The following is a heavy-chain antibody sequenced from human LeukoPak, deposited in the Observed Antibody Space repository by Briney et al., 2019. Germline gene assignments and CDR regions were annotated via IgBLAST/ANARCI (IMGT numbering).Heavy chain of an antibody. Sequence: GGSLRLSCAASGLIFSSFAMSWVRQGPARGLEWVSSIRGTGETFYADSVKGRFTLSSDSSRNTVYFQLNNLRVEDTAIYYCAKASWVSSTDAVRWGQGTLVTVSS. CDR2: IRGTGET. D-gene: IGHD3-16*01. CDR1: GLIFSSFA. CDR3: AKASWVSSTDAVR. V-gene: IGHV3-23*01. J-gene: IGHJ4*02.